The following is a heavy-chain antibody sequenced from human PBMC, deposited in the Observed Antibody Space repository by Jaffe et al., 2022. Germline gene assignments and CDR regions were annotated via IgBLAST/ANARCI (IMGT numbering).Heavy chain of an antibody. CDR3: ARDLCFASCGGGSDFRTDH. V-gene: IGHV1-18*01. CDR1: GYTFNTHG. J-gene: IGHJ5*02. CDR2: IRADNGNT. Sequence: QVQLVQSGAEMKKPGASVKVSCKASGYTFNTHGITWVRQAPGQGLEWMGWIRADNGNTYYAQKFQGRVIMTADTSTNTAYMELRSLRSDDTAVYYCARDLCFASCGGGSDFRTDHWGQGTLVTVSS. D-gene: IGHD2-15*01.